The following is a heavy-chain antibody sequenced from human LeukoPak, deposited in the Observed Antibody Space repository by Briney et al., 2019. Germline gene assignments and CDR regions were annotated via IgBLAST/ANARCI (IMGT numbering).Heavy chain of an antibody. V-gene: IGHV1-24*01. Sequence: GASVKVSCKVSGYTLTELSMHWVRQAPGKGLEWMGGFDPEDGETIYAQKFQGRVTMTEDTSTDTAYMELSSLRSEDTAVYYCATGKIMTTVTTYGMDVWGQGTTVTVSS. CDR1: GYTLTELS. CDR2: FDPEDGET. D-gene: IGHD4-17*01. CDR3: ATGKIMTTVTTYGMDV. J-gene: IGHJ6*02.